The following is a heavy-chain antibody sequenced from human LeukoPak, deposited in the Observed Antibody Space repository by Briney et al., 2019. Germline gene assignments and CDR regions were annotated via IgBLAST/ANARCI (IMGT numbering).Heavy chain of an antibody. Sequence: GRSLRLSCAASGFTFSSYGMHWVRQAPGKGLEWVAVISYDGSNKYYADSVKGRFTISRDNSKNTLYLQMNSLRAEDTAVYYCAKENQPGLLLWFGELLSWGQGTLVTVSS. CDR2: ISYDGSNK. D-gene: IGHD3-10*01. V-gene: IGHV3-30*18. CDR3: AKENQPGLLLWFGELLS. J-gene: IGHJ5*02. CDR1: GFTFSSYG.